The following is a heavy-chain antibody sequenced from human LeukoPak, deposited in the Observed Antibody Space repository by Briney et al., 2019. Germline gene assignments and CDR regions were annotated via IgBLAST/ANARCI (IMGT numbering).Heavy chain of an antibody. V-gene: IGHV3-74*01. J-gene: IGHJ4*02. CDR1: GFTFSSHW. Sequence: GGSLRLSCAASGFTFSSHWMHWIRQAPGKGLVWVSRISSDGSRPRYADSVNGRFTISRDNAKNTLYLQMNSLRAEDTAVYFCVRDGQGSTPLDYWGQGTLVTVSS. D-gene: IGHD1-26*01. CDR3: VRDGQGSTPLDY. CDR2: ISSDGSRP.